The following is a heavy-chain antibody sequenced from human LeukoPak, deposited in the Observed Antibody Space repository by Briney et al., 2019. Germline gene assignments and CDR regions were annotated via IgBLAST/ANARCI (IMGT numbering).Heavy chain of an antibody. CDR3: ARATTTVTSFDY. CDR1: GVSMSSYY. D-gene: IGHD4-11*01. J-gene: IGHJ4*02. V-gene: IGHV4-59*08. CDR2: IYYSGST. Sequence: SETLSLTCTVSGVSMSSYYWSWIRQPPGKGLEWIGYIYYSGSTSYNPSLKSRVTISVDTSKNQFSLKLSSVTAADTAVYYCARATTTVTSFDYWGQGTLVTVSS.